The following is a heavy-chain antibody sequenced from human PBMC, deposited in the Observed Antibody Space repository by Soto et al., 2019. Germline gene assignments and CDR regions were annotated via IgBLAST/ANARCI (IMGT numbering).Heavy chain of an antibody. Sequence: EVQLVESGGGLVKPGGSLRLSCAASGFTFSSYSMNWVRQAPGKGLEWVSSISSSSSYIYYADSVKGRFTISRDNAKNSLYLQMNSLRAEDTAVYYCARDLDDFWSGGSYGMDVWGQGTTVTVSS. V-gene: IGHV3-21*01. D-gene: IGHD3-3*01. CDR1: GFTFSSYS. CDR3: ARDLDDFWSGGSYGMDV. CDR2: ISSSSSYI. J-gene: IGHJ6*02.